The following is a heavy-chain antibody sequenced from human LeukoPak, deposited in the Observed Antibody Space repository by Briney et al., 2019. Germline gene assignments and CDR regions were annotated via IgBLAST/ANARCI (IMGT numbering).Heavy chain of an antibody. D-gene: IGHD3-3*01. J-gene: IGHJ4*02. CDR1: GFTFDDYA. CDR2: ISWNSGSI. Sequence: PGGSLRLSCAASGFTFDDYAMHWVRQAPGKGLEWVSGISWNSGSIGYADSVKGRFTISRDNAKNSLYLQMNSLRAEDTALYYCAKDVNGYYSSGLDYWGQGTLVTVSS. V-gene: IGHV3-9*01. CDR3: AKDVNGYYSSGLDY.